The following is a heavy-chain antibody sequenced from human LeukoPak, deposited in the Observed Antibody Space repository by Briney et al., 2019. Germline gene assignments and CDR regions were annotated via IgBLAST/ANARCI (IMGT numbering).Heavy chain of an antibody. CDR1: GFTFSSYG. D-gene: IGHD6-6*01. V-gene: IGHV3-30*02. J-gene: IGHJ5*02. Sequence: GGSLRLSCAASGFTFSSYGMQWVRQAPGKGLELVSFIRYDGSIKYYVDSVKGRFTISRDNSKNTLYLQMNSLRTEDTAVYYCARDKIAVRPGWFDPRGQGTLVTVSS. CDR3: ARDKIAVRPGWFDP. CDR2: IRYDGSIK.